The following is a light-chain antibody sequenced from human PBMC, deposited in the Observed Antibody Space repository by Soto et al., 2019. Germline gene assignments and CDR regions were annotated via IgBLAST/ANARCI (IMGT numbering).Light chain of an antibody. Sequence: DIQMTQSPSTLSASVGDRVTITCRASQSILRGLAWYQQKPGKAPKLLIYKATNLQSGVPSRFSGSGSGTEFSLTISSLQPDDFATYYCQQYNDYQYIFGQGTKLEIK. V-gene: IGKV1-5*03. CDR2: KAT. CDR3: QQYNDYQYI. CDR1: QSILRG. J-gene: IGKJ2*01.